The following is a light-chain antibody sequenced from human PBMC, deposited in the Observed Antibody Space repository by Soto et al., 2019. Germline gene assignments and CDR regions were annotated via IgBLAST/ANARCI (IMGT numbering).Light chain of an antibody. CDR3: QQYQSYSWT. Sequence: DIQMTQSPSTLSASVGDRVTITCRASQSITDSLAWYQQKPGKAPKLLIYKAATVERGVPSRFSGSGSGTEFTLAISSLQPDDFAPYYCQQYQSYSWTVGQGTKVEVK. J-gene: IGKJ1*01. CDR2: KAA. V-gene: IGKV1-5*03. CDR1: QSITDS.